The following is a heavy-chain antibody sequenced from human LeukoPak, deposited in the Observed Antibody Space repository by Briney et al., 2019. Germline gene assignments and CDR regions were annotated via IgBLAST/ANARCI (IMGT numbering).Heavy chain of an antibody. Sequence: SETLSLTCTVSGGSINSYYWSWIRHPPGKGLERSGYIYYSGGTNYNPSLKSRVTISVDTSKNEFSLKLSSVTAADTAVYYCARQYAGPYYFDYWGQGTLVTVSS. CDR3: ARQYAGPYYFDY. V-gene: IGHV4-59*01. CDR1: GGSINSYY. J-gene: IGHJ4*02. CDR2: IYYSGGT. D-gene: IGHD2-2*01.